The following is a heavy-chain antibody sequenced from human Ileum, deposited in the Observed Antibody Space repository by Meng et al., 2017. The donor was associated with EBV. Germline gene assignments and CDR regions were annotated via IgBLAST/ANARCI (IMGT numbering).Heavy chain of an antibody. J-gene: IGHJ4*01. CDR1: GDSISNTDW. D-gene: IGHD2-8*01. CDR2: FHHSGST. Sequence: QVQLQESGPGLVKPSETLSLTCAVSGDSISNTDWWSWVRQPPGKGLEWIGEFHHSGSTNYSPSLKSRVTISVDMSKNQFSVQLSSVTAADTAMYYCARNGYYAIDIWGHGTLVTVAS. CDR3: ARNGYYAIDI. V-gene: IGHV4-4*02.